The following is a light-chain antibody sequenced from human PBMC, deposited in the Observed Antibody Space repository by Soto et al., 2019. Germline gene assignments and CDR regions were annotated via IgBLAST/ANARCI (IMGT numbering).Light chain of an antibody. CDR2: DAS. J-gene: IGKJ1*01. CDR1: QNVDSNY. CDR3: QQRSNWPLT. V-gene: IGKV3-11*01. Sequence: EIVLTQSPGTLSLSQGERATLSCRASQNVDSNYLAWYQQKPGQAPRIIIYDASNRATGIPARFSGSGSGTDFTLTISSLEPEDFAVYYCQQRSNWPLTFGQGTKVDIK.